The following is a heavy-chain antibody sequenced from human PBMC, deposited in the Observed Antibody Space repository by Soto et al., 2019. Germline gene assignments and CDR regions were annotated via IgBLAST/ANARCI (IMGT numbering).Heavy chain of an antibody. CDR1: GGSISFDHYY. D-gene: IGHD2-21*02. Sequence: QVQLQQSGPGLVKPSQTLSLTCTVSGGSISFDHYYWTWIRQPPGKGLEWMGYVHYSGSVLYNPSLQSRVSISVDTSKNQFSLKLSSVTAADTAVYFCAREDDGGDRDYYGLDVWGQGTTVTVSS. J-gene: IGHJ6*02. CDR2: VHYSGSV. CDR3: AREDDGGDRDYYGLDV. V-gene: IGHV4-30-4*01.